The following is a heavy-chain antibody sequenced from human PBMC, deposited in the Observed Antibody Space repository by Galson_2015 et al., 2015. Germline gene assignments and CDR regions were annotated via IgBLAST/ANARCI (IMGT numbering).Heavy chain of an antibody. Sequence: SVKVSCKASGGTFSSYAISWVRQAPGQGLEWMGGIIPIFGTANYAQKFQGRVTITADESTSTAYMELSSLRSEDTAVYYCARYYYDSSGIWRYYYGMDVWGQGTTATVSS. D-gene: IGHD3-22*01. J-gene: IGHJ6*02. CDR1: GGTFSSYA. CDR2: IIPIFGTA. CDR3: ARYYYDSSGIWRYYYGMDV. V-gene: IGHV1-69*13.